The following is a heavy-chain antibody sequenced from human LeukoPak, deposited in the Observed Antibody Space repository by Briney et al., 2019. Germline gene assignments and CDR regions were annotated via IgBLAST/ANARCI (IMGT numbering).Heavy chain of an antibody. CDR2: INHSGST. V-gene: IGHV4-34*01. CDR3: ARGSRWRYSSSSLNAFDI. D-gene: IGHD6-6*01. CDR1: GGSFSGYY. J-gene: IGHJ3*02. Sequence: LETLSLTCAVYGGSFSGYYWSWIRQPPGKGLEWIGEINHSGSTNYNPSLKSRVTISVDTSKNQFSLKLSSVTAADTAVYYCARGSRWRYSSSSLNAFDIWGQGTMVTVSS.